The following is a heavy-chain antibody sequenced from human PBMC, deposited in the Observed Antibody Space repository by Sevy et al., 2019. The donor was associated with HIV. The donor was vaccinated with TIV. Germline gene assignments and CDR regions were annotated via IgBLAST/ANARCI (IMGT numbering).Heavy chain of an antibody. CDR1: GFTFSSYG. CDR2: IWYDGSNK. CDR3: ARDYCGGDCYSFDY. J-gene: IGHJ4*02. Sequence: GGSLRLSCAASGFTFSSYGMHWVRQAPGKGLEWVAVIWYDGSNKYYADSVKGRFTISRDNSKNTLYLQMNSLRAEETAVYYCARDYCGGDCYSFDYWGQGTLVTVSS. V-gene: IGHV3-33*01. D-gene: IGHD2-21*02.